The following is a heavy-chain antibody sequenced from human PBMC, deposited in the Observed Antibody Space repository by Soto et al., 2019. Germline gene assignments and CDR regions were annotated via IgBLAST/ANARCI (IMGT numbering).Heavy chain of an antibody. CDR2: IYSGGTT. CDR1: GFTVSSNY. D-gene: IGHD3-16*01. V-gene: IGHV3-66*01. Sequence: GSLRLSCAASGFTVSSNYMSWVRQAPGKGLEWVSVIYSGGTTYYADSVKGRFTISRDNSKNTLYLQMNSLRAEDTAVYYCARAYEGDYFDYWGQGTLVTVSS. J-gene: IGHJ4*02. CDR3: ARAYEGDYFDY.